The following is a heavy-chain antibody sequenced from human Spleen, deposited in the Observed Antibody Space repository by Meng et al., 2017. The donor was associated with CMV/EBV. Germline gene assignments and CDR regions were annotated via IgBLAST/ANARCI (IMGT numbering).Heavy chain of an antibody. V-gene: IGHV3-21*04. CDR2: ISSSSSYI. Sequence: SGFTFSSYTMNWVRQAPGKGLEWVSSISSSSSYIYYADSLKGRFTISRDNAKNSLYLQANSLRAEDTALYYCARGPTRSSSYWYFDLWGRGTLVTVSS. CDR3: ARGPTRSSSYWYFDL. D-gene: IGHD3-16*02. J-gene: IGHJ2*01. CDR1: GFTFSSYT.